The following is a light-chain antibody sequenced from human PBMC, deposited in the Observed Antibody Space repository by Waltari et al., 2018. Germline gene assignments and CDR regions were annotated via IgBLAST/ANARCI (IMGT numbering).Light chain of an antibody. CDR1: SSNIGSNY. CDR2: RHN. Sequence: QSVLTQPPSASGTPGQRVTISCSGSSSNIGSNYVYWYQQLPGTAPNLLIYRHNQRPSGVPDRFSGSKSGTSASLAISGLRSEDEADYYCAAWDDSLSGPKVFGGGTKLTVL. J-gene: IGLJ2*01. V-gene: IGLV1-47*01. CDR3: AAWDDSLSGPKV.